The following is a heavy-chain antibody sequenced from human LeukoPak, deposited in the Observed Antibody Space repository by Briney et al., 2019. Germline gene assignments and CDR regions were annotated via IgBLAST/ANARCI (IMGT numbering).Heavy chain of an antibody. Sequence: SETLSLTCTVSGGSISSGGYYWGWIRQHPGKGLEWIGYIYHSGSTYNNPSLNSRLSMSVDTSKNQFSLKLSAVTAADTAVYYCARVVELWFGKSHFENWGQGILVTVSS. CDR1: GGSISSGGYY. CDR2: IYHSGST. J-gene: IGHJ4*02. CDR3: ARVVELWFGKSHFEN. V-gene: IGHV4-31*03. D-gene: IGHD3-10*01.